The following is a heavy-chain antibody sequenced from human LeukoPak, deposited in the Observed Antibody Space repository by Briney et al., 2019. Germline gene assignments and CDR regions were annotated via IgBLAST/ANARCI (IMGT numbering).Heavy chain of an antibody. J-gene: IGHJ6*02. Sequence: GGSLRLSCAASGFTFSSYAMSWVRQAPGKGLEWVSAISGSGGSTYYADSVKGRFTISRDNSKNTLYLQMNSLRAEDTAVYYCARAEGSSHPYYYGMDVWGQGTTVTVSS. D-gene: IGHD2-15*01. CDR1: GFTFSSYA. CDR3: ARAEGSSHPYYYGMDV. V-gene: IGHV3-23*01. CDR2: ISGSGGST.